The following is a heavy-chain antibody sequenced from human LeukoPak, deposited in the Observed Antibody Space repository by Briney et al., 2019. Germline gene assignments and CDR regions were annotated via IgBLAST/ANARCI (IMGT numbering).Heavy chain of an antibody. CDR2: INTSGST. Sequence: SETLSLTCTVSDGSINNYFWSWIRQPAGQTLEWIGRINTSGSTNYNPSLKSRVTMSVDTSKNRFSLKLNFVTAADTAMYYCARDREGASFGFDYWGQGTLVTVSS. J-gene: IGHJ4*02. V-gene: IGHV4-4*07. CDR1: DGSINNYF. CDR3: ARDREGASFGFDY. D-gene: IGHD1-26*01.